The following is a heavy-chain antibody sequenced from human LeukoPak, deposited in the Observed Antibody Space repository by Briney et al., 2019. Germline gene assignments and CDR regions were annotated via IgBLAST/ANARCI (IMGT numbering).Heavy chain of an antibody. CDR1: GFTVSSNS. Sequence: GGSLRLSCAASGFTVSSNSMTWVRQAPGKGLEWVSVIYSGGSTYYADSVKGRFTISRDNSKNTLYLQMNSLRAEDTAVYYCATRDVYNSFDYWGQGTLVTVSS. CDR2: IYSGGST. V-gene: IGHV3-53*01. D-gene: IGHD5-24*01. CDR3: ATRDVYNSFDY. J-gene: IGHJ4*02.